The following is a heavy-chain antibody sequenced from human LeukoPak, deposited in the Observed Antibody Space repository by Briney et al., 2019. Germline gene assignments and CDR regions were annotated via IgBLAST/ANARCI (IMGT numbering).Heavy chain of an antibody. J-gene: IGHJ4*02. D-gene: IGHD6-13*01. CDR3: ARGGGSSWSFDY. Sequence: GGSLRLSCAASGFTFSSYAMSWVRQAPGKGLEWVSAISGSGGSTYYADSVKGRFTISRDNSKNTLYLQMNSLRAEDTAVYYCARGGGSSWSFDYWGQGTLVTVSS. CDR2: ISGSGGST. CDR1: GFTFSSYA. V-gene: IGHV3-23*01.